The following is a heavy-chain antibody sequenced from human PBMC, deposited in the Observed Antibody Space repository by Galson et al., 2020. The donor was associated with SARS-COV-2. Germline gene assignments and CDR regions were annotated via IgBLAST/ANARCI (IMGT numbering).Heavy chain of an antibody. D-gene: IGHD2-15*01. Sequence: ASVKVSCKVSGYTFTSYAMHWVRQAPGQRLEWMGWINAGNGNTKYSQKFQGRVTITRDTSASTAYMELNSLISEDTAVYFCARVGYCSGGSCYSGWFDPWGQGTLVTVSS. CDR1: GYTFTSYA. J-gene: IGHJ5*02. V-gene: IGHV1-3*01. CDR3: ARVGYCSGGSCYSGWFDP. CDR2: INAGNGNT.